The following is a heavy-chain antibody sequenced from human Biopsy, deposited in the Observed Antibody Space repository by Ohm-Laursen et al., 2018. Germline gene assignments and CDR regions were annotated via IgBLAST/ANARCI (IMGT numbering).Heavy chain of an antibody. CDR3: ARHPTGFWFDP. J-gene: IGHJ5*02. V-gene: IGHV4-39*01. CDR1: GGSVSSNVAY. CDR2: IFYSGIT. Sequence: GTLSLTCTVSGGSVSSNVAYWAWIRQPPGKGLESIGSIFYSGITYYNPSLQSRVTMSVDTSKNQFSLNLTSGTAADTAVYYCARHPTGFWFDPWGQGTLVIVSS.